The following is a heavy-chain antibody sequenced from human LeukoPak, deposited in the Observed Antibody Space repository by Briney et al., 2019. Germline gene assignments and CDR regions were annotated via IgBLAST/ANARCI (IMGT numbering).Heavy chain of an antibody. CDR2: ISYDGSNE. CDR1: GFTFSSYA. Sequence: GRSLRLSCAASGFTFSSYAMHWVRQAPGKGLEWVAVISYDGSNEYYADSVKGRFTISRDNSKNTLYLQMNSLRAEDTAVYYCAKVARSYYDFLTGYDYWGQGTLVTVSS. V-gene: IGHV3-30*04. D-gene: IGHD3-9*01. J-gene: IGHJ4*02. CDR3: AKVARSYYDFLTGYDY.